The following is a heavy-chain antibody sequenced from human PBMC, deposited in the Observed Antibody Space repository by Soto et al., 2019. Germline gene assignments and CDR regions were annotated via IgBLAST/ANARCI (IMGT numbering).Heavy chain of an antibody. CDR1: GGSISSYY. V-gene: IGHV4-4*07. J-gene: IGHJ5*02. D-gene: IGHD2-15*01. CDR2: IYTSGST. Sequence: QVQLQESGPGLVKPSETLSLTCTVSGGSISSYYWSWIRQPAGKGLEWIGRIYTSGSTNYNPSLKRRVTMSVDTSKNQFSLKLSSVTAADTAVYYCARSIVVVVAATDWFDPWGQGTLVTVSS. CDR3: ARSIVVVVAATDWFDP.